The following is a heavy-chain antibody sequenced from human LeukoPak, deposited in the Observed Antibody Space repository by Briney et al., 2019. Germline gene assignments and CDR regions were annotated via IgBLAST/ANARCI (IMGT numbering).Heavy chain of an antibody. D-gene: IGHD2-2*01. J-gene: IGHJ4*02. CDR3: ARDFGGYCSSTNCYLGHLDY. V-gene: IGHV3-9*01. CDR2: ISWNSGSI. Sequence: PGGSLRLTCAASGFTFDDYAMHWVRQAPGKGLEWVSGISWNSGSIGYADSVKGRFTISRDNAKNSLYLQMNSLRAEDTAVYYCARDFGGYCSSTNCYLGHLDYWGQGTLVTVSS. CDR1: GFTFDDYA.